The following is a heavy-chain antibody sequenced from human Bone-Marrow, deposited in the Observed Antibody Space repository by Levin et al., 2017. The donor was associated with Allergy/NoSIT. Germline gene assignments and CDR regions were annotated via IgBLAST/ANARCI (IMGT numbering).Heavy chain of an antibody. J-gene: IGHJ5*02. Sequence: PSETLSLTCTVSGGSINAYYWNWIRQPPGKGLEWVGHIFYDGRTRYSPSLRSRATISVDRSKKQFSLILNSVTSADTAVYYCARGYCGYSDYDDCRFDPWGQGTLVTVSS. CDR2: IFYDGRT. D-gene: IGHD5-12*01. CDR1: GGSINAYY. CDR3: ARGYCGYSDYDDCRFDP. V-gene: IGHV4-59*01.